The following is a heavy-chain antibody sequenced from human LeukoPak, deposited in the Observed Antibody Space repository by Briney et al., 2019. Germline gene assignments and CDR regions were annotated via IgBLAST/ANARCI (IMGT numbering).Heavy chain of an antibody. CDR2: MNPNSGNT. D-gene: IGHD2-15*01. CDR1: GYTFTSYD. Sequence: ASVKVSCKASGYTFTSYDINWVRQATGQGLEWMGWMNPNSGNTGYAQKFQGRVTMTRNTSISTAYVELSSLRSEDTAVYYCARGGREVVAATRRPHNHNWFDPWGQGTLVTVSS. J-gene: IGHJ5*02. CDR3: ARGGREVVAATRRPHNHNWFDP. V-gene: IGHV1-8*01.